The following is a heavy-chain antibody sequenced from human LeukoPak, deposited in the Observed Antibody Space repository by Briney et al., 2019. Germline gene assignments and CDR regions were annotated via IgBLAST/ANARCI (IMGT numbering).Heavy chain of an antibody. J-gene: IGHJ4*02. Sequence: SVKVSCKASGGTFSFYAINWVRQAPGQGLEWMGRIIPIPGMADYAQKFQGRVTITADSSTSTASMEVSSLRSEDTAVYSCARAVVVARGLMAYFDYWGQGTLVTVSS. CDR2: IIPIPGMA. CDR3: ARAVVVARGLMAYFDY. CDR1: GGTFSFYA. D-gene: IGHD3-10*01. V-gene: IGHV1-69*04.